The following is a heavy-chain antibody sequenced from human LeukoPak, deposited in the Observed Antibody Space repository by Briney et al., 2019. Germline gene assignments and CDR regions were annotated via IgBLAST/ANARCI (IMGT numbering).Heavy chain of an antibody. Sequence: GGSLRLSCAASGFTFDDYAMHWVRHAPGKGLEWVSGISWNSGGIGYADSVKGRFTISRDNAKNSLYLQMNSLRAEDMALYYCAKDMSRGGFDYWGQGTLVTVSS. CDR3: AKDMSRGGFDY. CDR1: GFTFDDYA. J-gene: IGHJ4*02. CDR2: ISWNSGGI. V-gene: IGHV3-9*03. D-gene: IGHD3-16*01.